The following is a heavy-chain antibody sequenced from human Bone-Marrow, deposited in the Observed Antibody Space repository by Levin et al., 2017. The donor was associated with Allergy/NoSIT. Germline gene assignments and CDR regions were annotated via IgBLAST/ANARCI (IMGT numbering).Heavy chain of an antibody. CDR2: ISSSSGAM. J-gene: IGHJ4*02. CDR1: GFSFSSYA. CDR3: ARVWSGYSSVDY. D-gene: IGHD3-3*01. Sequence: GGSLRLSCAASGFSFSSYAMIWVRQAPGKGLECISYISSSSGAMHYADSVKGRFTISRDNAKNSLYLQMNSLIDEDTAVYYCARVWSGYSSVDYWGQGTLVTVSS. V-gene: IGHV3-48*02.